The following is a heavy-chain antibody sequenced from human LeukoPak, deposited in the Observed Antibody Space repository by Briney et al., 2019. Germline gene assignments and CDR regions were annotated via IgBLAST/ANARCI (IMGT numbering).Heavy chain of an antibody. CDR1: GGSISSSSYY. Sequence: SSETLSLTCTVSGGSISSSSYYWGWIRQPPGKGLEWIGSIYYSGSTYYNPSLKSRVTISVDTSKNQFSLTLSSVTAADTAVYYCARSGGEVTMIVVVITHFDYWGQGTLVTVSS. CDR2: IYYSGST. V-gene: IGHV4-39*01. D-gene: IGHD3-22*01. J-gene: IGHJ4*02. CDR3: ARSGGEVTMIVVVITHFDY.